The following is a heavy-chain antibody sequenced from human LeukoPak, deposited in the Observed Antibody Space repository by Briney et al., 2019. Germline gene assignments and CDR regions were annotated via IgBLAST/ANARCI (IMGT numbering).Heavy chain of an antibody. D-gene: IGHD6-13*01. Sequence: GGSLRLSCAASGFAFSSNSMSWVRQAPGKGLEWVSVIFSGGSTNYSNSMKGRFTISRDNSKNTLYLQMNSLRGEDTAVYYCAAWRGSNWFDYWGQGTQATVSS. V-gene: IGHV3-53*01. CDR3: AAWRGSNWFDY. CDR2: IFSGGST. J-gene: IGHJ4*02. CDR1: GFAFSSNS.